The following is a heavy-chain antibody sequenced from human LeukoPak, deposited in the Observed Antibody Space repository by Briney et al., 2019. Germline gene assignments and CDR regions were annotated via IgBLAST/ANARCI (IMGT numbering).Heavy chain of an antibody. CDR3: ARNRLWFGNIIPDDY. V-gene: IGHV3-7*01. CDR2: IKQDGSEK. D-gene: IGHD3-10*01. J-gene: IGHJ4*02. CDR1: GFTFSNYW. Sequence: QPGGSLRLSCAASGFTFSNYWMSWVRQAPGKGLEWVANIKQDGSEKYYVDSVKGRFTVSRDNAKNSLYLQMNSLRAEDTAVYYCARNRLWFGNIIPDDYWGQGTLVTVSS.